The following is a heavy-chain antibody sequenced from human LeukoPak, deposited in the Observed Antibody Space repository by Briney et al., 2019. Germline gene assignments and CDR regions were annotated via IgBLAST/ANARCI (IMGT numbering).Heavy chain of an antibody. Sequence: GGSLRLSCATSGFTFSNAWMTWVRQAPGKGLEWLGRIKSKTDDGTTDYAAPVKGRFTISRDDSKNTLCLQMNSLKTEDTAVYYCNPWFNFRGVNTPYYWGQGTLVTVSS. D-gene: IGHD3-10*01. CDR1: GFTFSNAW. J-gene: IGHJ4*02. V-gene: IGHV3-15*01. CDR3: NPWFNFRGVNTPYY. CDR2: IKSKTDDGTT.